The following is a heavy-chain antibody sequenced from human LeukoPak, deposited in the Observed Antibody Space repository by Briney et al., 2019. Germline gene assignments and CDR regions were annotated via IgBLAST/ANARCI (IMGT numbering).Heavy chain of an antibody. Sequence: GESLKTSWKGSGYSFTSYWIGWVRQMPGKGPGWMGIIYSGDSDTRYSPSFQGQVTISADKSISTAYLQWSSLKASDTAMYYCAKLRFLENDAFDIWGQGTMVTVSS. J-gene: IGHJ3*02. CDR2: IYSGDSDT. D-gene: IGHD3-3*01. CDR3: AKLRFLENDAFDI. CDR1: GYSFTSYW. V-gene: IGHV5-51*01.